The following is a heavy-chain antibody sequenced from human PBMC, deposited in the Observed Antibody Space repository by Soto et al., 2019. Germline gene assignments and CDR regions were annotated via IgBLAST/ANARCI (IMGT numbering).Heavy chain of an antibody. CDR2: ISDSGST. CDR3: ARGDLSYGDYLYYFDY. J-gene: IGHJ4*02. V-gene: IGHV4-31*01. Sequence: QVQLQASGPGLVKPSQTLSLTCSVSGGSISSGDYYWSWIRQHPGKGLEWIGYISDSGSTYYNPSLKSPLIISVDTSKNLLSLKLSSVTAADTAVYYCARGDLSYGDYLYYFDYWGQGTLVTVSS. D-gene: IGHD4-17*01. CDR1: GGSISSGDYY.